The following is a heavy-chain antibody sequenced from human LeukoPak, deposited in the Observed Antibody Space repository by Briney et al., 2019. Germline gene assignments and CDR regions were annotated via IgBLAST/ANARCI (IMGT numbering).Heavy chain of an antibody. D-gene: IGHD3-16*01. V-gene: IGHV4-59*01. CDR1: DDSISDYF. CDR3: TRGAGWLIDY. CDR2: FYNSGRS. Sequence: SETLSLTCTVSDDSISDYFRGWIRQPPGEGLEWIGYFYNSGRSTYNPSLKSRVTISADTSKNHFSLKLNSVTTADTAVYYCTRGAGWLIDYWGQGILVTVSS. J-gene: IGHJ4*02.